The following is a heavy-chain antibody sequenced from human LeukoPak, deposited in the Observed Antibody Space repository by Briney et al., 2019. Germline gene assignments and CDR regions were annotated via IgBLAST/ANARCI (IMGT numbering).Heavy chain of an antibody. CDR3: ARELHAIGYCSGGSCYQYDAFDI. V-gene: IGHV4-59*01. CDR2: IYYSGST. J-gene: IGHJ3*02. D-gene: IGHD2-15*01. CDR1: GGSISSYY. Sequence: PSETLSLTCTVSGGSISSYYWSWIRKPPGKGLEWIGYIYYSGSTNYNPSLKSRVTISVDTSKNQFSLKLSSVTAADTAVYYCARELHAIGYCSGGSCYQYDAFDIWGQGTMVTVSS.